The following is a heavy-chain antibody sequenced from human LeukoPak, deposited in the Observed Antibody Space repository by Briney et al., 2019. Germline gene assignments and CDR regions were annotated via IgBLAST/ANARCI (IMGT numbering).Heavy chain of an antibody. CDR1: GFTVSSNY. CDR2: IYSGGST. Sequence: PGGSLRLSCAASGFTVSSNYMSWVRQAPGKGLEWVSVIYSGGSTYYADSVKGRFTISRDNSKNTLYLQMNSLRAEDTAVYYCAGEHSEGQDNWNYQEYYFDYWGQGTLVTVSS. CDR3: AGEHSEGQDNWNYQEYYFDY. J-gene: IGHJ4*02. D-gene: IGHD1-7*01. V-gene: IGHV3-66*02.